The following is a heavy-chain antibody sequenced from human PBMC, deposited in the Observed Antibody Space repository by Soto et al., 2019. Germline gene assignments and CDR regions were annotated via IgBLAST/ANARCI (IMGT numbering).Heavy chain of an antibody. J-gene: IGHJ4*02. CDR2: IHHSGTT. CDR1: GGSISSGGYC. CDR3: ASALAYCGGDGYQFDY. Sequence: QLQLQESGSGLVKPSQTLSLTCAVSGGSISSGGYCWCWIRQPPGKGLEWSGYIHHSGTTYYNPSLQSRVTISVDSSKNQYSLKLSSVTAADTAVYYCASALAYCGGDGYQFDYWGQGTLVTVSS. V-gene: IGHV4-30-2*01. D-gene: IGHD2-21*02.